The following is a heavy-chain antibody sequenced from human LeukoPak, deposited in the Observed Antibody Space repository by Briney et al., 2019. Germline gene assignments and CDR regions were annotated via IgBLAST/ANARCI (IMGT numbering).Heavy chain of an antibody. J-gene: IGHJ6*02. Sequence: ASVKVSYKASGYTFTSYGISWVRQAPGQGLEWMGWISAYNGNTNYAQKLQGRVTMTTDTSTSTAYMELRSLRSDDTAVYYCARVRTRDYYYGMDVWGQGTTVTVSS. CDR2: ISAYNGNT. CDR3: ARVRTRDYYYGMDV. CDR1: GYTFTSYG. V-gene: IGHV1-18*01. D-gene: IGHD1-1*01.